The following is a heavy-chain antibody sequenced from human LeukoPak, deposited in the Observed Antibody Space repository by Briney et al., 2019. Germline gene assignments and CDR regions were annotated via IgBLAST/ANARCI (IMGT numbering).Heavy chain of an antibody. CDR2: ISYDGSNK. J-gene: IGHJ4*02. Sequence: GRSLRLSCAASGFTFSSYAMHWVRQAPGKGLEWVAVISYDGSNKYYADSVKGRFTISRDNSKNTLYLQMNSLRAEDTAVYYCARESQRTYYDILTGYYIWGQGTLVTVSS. CDR3: ARESQRTYYDILTGYYI. V-gene: IGHV3-30*04. CDR1: GFTFSSYA. D-gene: IGHD3-9*01.